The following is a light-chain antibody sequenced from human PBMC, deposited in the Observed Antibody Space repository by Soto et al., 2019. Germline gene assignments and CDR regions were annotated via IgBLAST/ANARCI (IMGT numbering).Light chain of an antibody. CDR2: KAS. J-gene: IGKJ1*01. CDR3: QQYFFYWT. Sequence: DIQMTQSPSTLSASVGDRVTITCRASQSVDSWLAWYQQKPGKAPKLLIYKASSLESGVPSRFSGSGSGTECSLTISSLQPDDFATYYCQQYFFYWTFGQGTKVEIK. V-gene: IGKV1-5*03. CDR1: QSVDSW.